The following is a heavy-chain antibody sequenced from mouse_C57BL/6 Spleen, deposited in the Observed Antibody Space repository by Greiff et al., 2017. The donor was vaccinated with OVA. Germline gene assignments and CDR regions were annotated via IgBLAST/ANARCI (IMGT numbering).Heavy chain of an antibody. CDR1: GYSFTGYY. CDR3: VRGPSDY. Sequence: VQLQQSGPELVKPGASVKISCKASGYSFTGYYMNWVKQSPEKSLEWIGEINPSTGGTTYNQKFKAKATLTVDKSSSTAYMQLKSLTSEDSAVYYCVRGPSDYWGQGTTLTVSS. J-gene: IGHJ2*01. V-gene: IGHV1-42*01. CDR2: INPSTGGT.